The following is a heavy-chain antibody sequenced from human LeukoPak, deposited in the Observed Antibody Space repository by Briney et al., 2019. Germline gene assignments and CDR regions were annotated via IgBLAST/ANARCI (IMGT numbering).Heavy chain of an antibody. CDR3: AREAKRHYFDY. J-gene: IGHJ4*02. V-gene: IGHV1-69*13. CDR1: GGTFSSYA. Sequence: VASVKVSCTASGGTFSSYAISWVRQAPGQGLEWMGGIIPIFGTANYAQKFQGRVTITADESTSTAYMELSSLRSEDTAVYYCAREAKRHYFDYWGQGTLVTVSS. CDR2: IIPIFGTA.